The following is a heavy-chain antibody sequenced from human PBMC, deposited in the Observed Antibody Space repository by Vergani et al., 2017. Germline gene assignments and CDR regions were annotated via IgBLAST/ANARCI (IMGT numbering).Heavy chain of an antibody. D-gene: IGHD2-8*01. CDR2: IGSSGPYI. CDR3: ASDCTSGGCPDNYGMDV. J-gene: IGHJ6*02. CDR1: GFTFSDFS. V-gene: IGHV3-21*06. Sequence: VQLVESGGGLVKPGGSLRLSCAASGFTFSDFSMSWVRQAPGKGLEWVAFIGSSGPYINYAVSVKGRFIISSDNTNNSLFLQLRSLRAEDAAVYYCASDCTSGGCPDNYGMDVWGQGATVTVSS.